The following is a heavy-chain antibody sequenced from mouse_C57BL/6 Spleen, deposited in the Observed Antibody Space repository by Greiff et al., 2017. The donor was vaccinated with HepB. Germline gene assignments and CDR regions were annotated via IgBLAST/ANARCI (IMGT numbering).Heavy chain of an antibody. CDR1: GFTFSDYG. V-gene: IGHV5-17*01. CDR2: ISSGSSTI. CDR3: ARRDYGSSPGGFDV. D-gene: IGHD1-1*01. J-gene: IGHJ1*03. Sequence: EVMLVESGGGLVKPGGSLKLSCAASGFTFSDYGMHWVRQAPEKGLEWVAYISSGSSTIYYADTVKGRFTISRDNAKNTLFLQMTSLRSEDTAMYYCARRDYGSSPGGFDVWGTGTTVTVSS.